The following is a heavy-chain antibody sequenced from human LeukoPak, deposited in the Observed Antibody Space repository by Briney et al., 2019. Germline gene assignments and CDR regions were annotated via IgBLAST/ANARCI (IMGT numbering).Heavy chain of an antibody. CDR1: GYTFTGYY. D-gene: IGHD3-22*01. CDR3: ARGANYYDSSVPRFDP. V-gene: IGHV1-2*02. J-gene: IGHJ5*02. CDR2: INPSSVGT. Sequence: ASVKVSCKASGYTFTGYYIHWVRQAPGQGLEWMGWINPSSVGTNYAQKFQGRVTMTRDTSISTAYMELSRLRSDDTAVYYCARGANYYDSSVPRFDPWGQGTLVTVSS.